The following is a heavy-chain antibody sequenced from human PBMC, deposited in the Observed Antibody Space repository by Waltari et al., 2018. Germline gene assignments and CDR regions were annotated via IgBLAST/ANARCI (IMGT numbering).Heavy chain of an antibody. Sequence: QVQLQQWGAGLLKPSETLSLTCAVYGGSFSGYYWSWIRQPPGKGLEWIGEINHSGSTNYNPSLKSRVTISVDTSKNQFSLKLSSVTAADTAVYYCARAQGIVVVVANYFDYWGQGTLVTVSS. CDR2: INHSGST. D-gene: IGHD2-15*01. J-gene: IGHJ4*02. V-gene: IGHV4-34*01. CDR3: ARAQGIVVVVANYFDY. CDR1: GGSFSGYY.